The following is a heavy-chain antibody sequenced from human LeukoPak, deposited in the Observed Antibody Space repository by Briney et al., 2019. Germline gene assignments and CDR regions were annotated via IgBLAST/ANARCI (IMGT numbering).Heavy chain of an antibody. CDR3: ARSEDGPPPQFDY. Sequence: GGSLRLSCAASGFTFSSYWMSWVRQAPGKGLEWVANIKQDGSEKYYVDSVKGRFTISRDNAKNSLYLQMNSLRAEDTAVYYCARSEDGPPPQFDYWGQGTLVTVSS. D-gene: IGHD5-24*01. CDR2: IKQDGSEK. V-gene: IGHV3-7*01. CDR1: GFTFSSYW. J-gene: IGHJ4*02.